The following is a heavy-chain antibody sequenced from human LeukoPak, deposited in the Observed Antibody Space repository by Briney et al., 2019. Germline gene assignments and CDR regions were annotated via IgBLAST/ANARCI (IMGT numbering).Heavy chain of an antibody. CDR2: TYYSGST. J-gene: IGHJ3*02. CDR3: ARGQLLWFGEGAFDI. CDR1: GGSISSSSYY. D-gene: IGHD3-10*01. V-gene: IGHV4-39*07. Sequence: PSETLSLTCTVSGGSISSSSYYWGWIRQPPGKGLEWIGSTYYSGSTYYNPSLKSRVTISVDTSKNQFSLKLSSVTAADTAVYYCARGQLLWFGEGAFDIWGQGTMVAVSS.